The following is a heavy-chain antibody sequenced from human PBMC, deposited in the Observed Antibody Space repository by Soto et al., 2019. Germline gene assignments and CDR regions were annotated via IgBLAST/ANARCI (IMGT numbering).Heavy chain of an antibody. J-gene: IGHJ4*02. Sequence: QLQLQESGPGLVKPSETLSLTCTVSGGSISSSSYYWGWIRQPPGKGLEWIGSIYYSGSTYYNPSRKGRVTNPVDTAKTQCAVRLSSVTAADPVGYDWAGGYSGWGFAYGGTGTLVPVPS. CDR2: IYYSGST. V-gene: IGHV4-39*01. CDR1: GGSISSSSYY. D-gene: IGHD5-12*01. CDR3: AGGYSGWGFAY.